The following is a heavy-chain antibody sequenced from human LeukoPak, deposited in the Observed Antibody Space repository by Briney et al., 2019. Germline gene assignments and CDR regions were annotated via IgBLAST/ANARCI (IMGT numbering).Heavy chain of an antibody. Sequence: ASVKVSCKASGYTFTIYYIHWVRQAPGQGLEWMGSIYPNSGGSNFAQNFQGRVTLTRDTSSSTTYLELNRPRSDDTAVYYCAREGKIVGASFDYWGQGTLVTVSS. D-gene: IGHD1-26*01. V-gene: IGHV1-2*02. CDR1: GYTFTIYY. CDR2: IYPNSGGS. J-gene: IGHJ4*02. CDR3: AREGKIVGASFDY.